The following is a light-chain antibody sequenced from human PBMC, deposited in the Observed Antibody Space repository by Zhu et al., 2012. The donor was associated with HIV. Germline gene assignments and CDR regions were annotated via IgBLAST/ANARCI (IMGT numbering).Light chain of an antibody. CDR3: HQYLSSPET. Sequence: EIVLTQSSGTLSLSPGDRATLSCRASQSVTNDYLAWYQQKPGQAPRLLIYGASSRATGIPDRFSGSGSGTDFILTISRVEPEDFAVYYCHQYLSSPETFGQGTKVEIK. CDR1: QSVTNDY. J-gene: IGKJ1*01. CDR2: GAS. V-gene: IGKV3-20*01.